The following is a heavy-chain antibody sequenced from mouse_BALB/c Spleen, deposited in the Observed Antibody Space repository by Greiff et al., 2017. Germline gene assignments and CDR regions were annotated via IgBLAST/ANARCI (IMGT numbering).Heavy chain of an antibody. D-gene: IGHD2-2*01. Sequence: QVTLKVSGPGILQPSQTLSLTCSFSGFSLSTSGMGVSWIRQPSGKGLEWLAHIYWDDDKRYNPSLKSRLTISKDTSRNQVFLKITSVDTADTATYYCARYGYDGDAMDYWGQGTSVTVSS. CDR1: GFSLSTSGMG. J-gene: IGHJ4*01. V-gene: IGHV8-12*01. CDR2: IYWDDDK. CDR3: ARYGYDGDAMDY.